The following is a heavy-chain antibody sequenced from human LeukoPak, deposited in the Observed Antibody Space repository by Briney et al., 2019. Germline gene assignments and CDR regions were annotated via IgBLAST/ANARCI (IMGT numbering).Heavy chain of an antibody. D-gene: IGHD2-8*01. CDR1: GYSFSNYW. CDR2: IYPGDSDT. CDR3: ARRGDCTNGVCYLPWFDP. V-gene: IGHV5-51*01. Sequence: GESLKISCQGSGYSFSNYWIGWVRQMPGKGLEWMGIIYPGDSDTRYSPSFQGRVTISADKSITTAYLQWSSLKASDTAMYYCARRGDCTNGVCYLPWFDPWGQGTLVTVSS. J-gene: IGHJ5*02.